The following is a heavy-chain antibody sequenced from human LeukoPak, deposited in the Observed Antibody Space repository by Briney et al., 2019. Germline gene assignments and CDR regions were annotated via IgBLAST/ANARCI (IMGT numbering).Heavy chain of an antibody. CDR1: GGSLSSGSYY. CDR2: IYTSGST. J-gene: IGHJ3*02. D-gene: IGHD3-22*01. CDR3: ARDYIYYNSSGYYSHTFDI. Sequence: SQTLSLTCTVSGGSLSSGSYYWSWLRQPAGKGLEWIGRIYTSGSTNYNPSLKSRVTISVDTSKNQFSLKLSSVTAADTAVYYCARDYIYYNSSGYYSHTFDIWGQGTMVTVSS. V-gene: IGHV4-61*02.